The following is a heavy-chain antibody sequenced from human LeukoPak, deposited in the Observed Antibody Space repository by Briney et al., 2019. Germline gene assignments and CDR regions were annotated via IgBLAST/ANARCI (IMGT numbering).Heavy chain of an antibody. CDR3: ARGPYGGNGPPLDY. Sequence: SETLSLTCTVSGGSISSHYWSWIRQPPGKGLEWIGYIYYSGSTNYNPSLKSRVTISVDTSKNQFSLKLSSVTAADTAVYYCARGPYGGNGPPLDYWGQGTLVTVSS. J-gene: IGHJ4*02. V-gene: IGHV4-59*11. CDR2: IYYSGST. CDR1: GGSISSHY. D-gene: IGHD4-23*01.